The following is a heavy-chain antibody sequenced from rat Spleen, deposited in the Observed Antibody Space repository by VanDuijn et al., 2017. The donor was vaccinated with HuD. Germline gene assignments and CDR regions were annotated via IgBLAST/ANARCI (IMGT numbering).Heavy chain of an antibody. D-gene: IGHD1-4*01. Sequence: EVQLVESGGGLVQPGRSLKLSCAASGFTFSDYGMAWVRQAPTKGLEWVATISYGDSSGHSSTYYRDSVKGRFTISRDNAKSTLYLQMDSLRSEDTATYYCATHQPIRVYTKNWFAYWGQGTLVTVSS. V-gene: IGHV5-29*01. CDR3: ATHQPIRVYTKNWFAY. J-gene: IGHJ3*01. CDR2: ISYGDSSGHSST. CDR1: GFTFSDYG.